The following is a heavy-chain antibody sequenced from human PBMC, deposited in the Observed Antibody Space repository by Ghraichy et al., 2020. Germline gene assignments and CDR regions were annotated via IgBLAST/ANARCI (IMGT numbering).Heavy chain of an antibody. CDR1: GGSLSGYY. V-gene: IGHV4-34*01. D-gene: IGHD6-19*01. CDR3: ARTLLTGYSSGWYSGGYYYYGMDV. Sequence: SETLSLTCAVYGGSLSGYYWSWIRQPPGKGLEWIGEINHSGSTNYNPSLKSRVTISVDTSKNQFSLKLSSVTAADTAVYYCARTLLTGYSSGWYSGGYYYYGMDVWGQGTTDNVS. J-gene: IGHJ6*02. CDR2: INHSGST.